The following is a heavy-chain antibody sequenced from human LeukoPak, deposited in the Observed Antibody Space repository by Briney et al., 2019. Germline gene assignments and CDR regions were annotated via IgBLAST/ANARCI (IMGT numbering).Heavy chain of an antibody. V-gene: IGHV1-3*04. CDR3: ARHSLTYPAGFDY. CDR2: INTGNGNT. D-gene: IGHD2/OR15-2a*01. CDR1: GYTFTTYA. Sequence: ASVKVSCKASGYTFTTYAIHWVRQAPGQRLEWMGWINTGNGNTKHSQNFQGSVTITRDTSASTAYMELSSLRSEDTAVYYCARHSLTYPAGFDYWGQGTLVTVSS. J-gene: IGHJ4*02.